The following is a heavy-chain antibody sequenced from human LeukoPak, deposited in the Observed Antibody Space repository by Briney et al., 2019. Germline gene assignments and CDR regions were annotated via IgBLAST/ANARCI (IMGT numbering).Heavy chain of an antibody. D-gene: IGHD1-14*01. CDR3: ARHRPGQAIDY. J-gene: IGHJ4*02. CDR2: IYSGGST. Sequence: PGRSLRLSCAASGFTFSSYAMHWVRQAPGKGLEWVSVIYSGGSTYYADSVKGRFTISRDNSKNTLYLQMNSLRAEDTAVYYCARHRPGQAIDYWGQGTLVTVSS. CDR1: GFTFSSYA. V-gene: IGHV3-66*04.